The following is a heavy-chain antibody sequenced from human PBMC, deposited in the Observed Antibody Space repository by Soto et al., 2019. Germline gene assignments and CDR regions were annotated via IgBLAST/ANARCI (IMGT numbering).Heavy chain of an antibody. Sequence: PSETLSLTCTVSGGSISSTNYYWGWIRQPPGKGLEWIGSIYYSGSPFYNPSLKSRVTISVDTSNNHFSLKLSSVTAADTAVYYCARLRGVSAFGSWGQGTLVTVSS. CDR2: IYYSGSP. CDR3: ARLRGVSAFGS. V-gene: IGHV4-39*02. D-gene: IGHD2-8*01. CDR1: GGSISSTNYY. J-gene: IGHJ4*02.